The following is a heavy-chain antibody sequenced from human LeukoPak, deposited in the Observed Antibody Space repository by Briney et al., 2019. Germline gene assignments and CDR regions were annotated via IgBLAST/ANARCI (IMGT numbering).Heavy chain of an antibody. CDR3: AREDIVLMVYATIDY. CDR1: GFTFSSYW. V-gene: IGHV3-74*01. J-gene: IGHJ4*02. Sequence: GGSLRLSRAASGFTFSSYWMHWVRHAPGKGRVWVSHINSDGSSTSYADSVKGRFTISRDNAKNTLYLQMNSLSAEDTAVYYCAREDIVLMVYATIDYWGQGTLVTVSS. CDR2: INSDGSST. D-gene: IGHD2-8*01.